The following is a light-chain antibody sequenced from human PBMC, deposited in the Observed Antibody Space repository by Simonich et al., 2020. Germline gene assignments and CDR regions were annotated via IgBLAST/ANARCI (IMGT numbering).Light chain of an antibody. V-gene: IGKV3-11*01. CDR2: DAS. CDR3: QQRSNWIT. J-gene: IGKJ5*01. CDR1: QSVSSY. Sequence: EIVLTQSPATLSLSPGERATLSCRASQSVSSYLAWYQQKPGQDPRLLIYDASNRATGIPARFSGSWSGTDFTLTISSLEPEDFAVYYCQQRSNWITFGQGTRLEIK.